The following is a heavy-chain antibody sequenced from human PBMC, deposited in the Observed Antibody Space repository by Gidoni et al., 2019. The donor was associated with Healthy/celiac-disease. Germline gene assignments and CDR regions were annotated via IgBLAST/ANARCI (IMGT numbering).Heavy chain of an antibody. D-gene: IGHD1-26*01. J-gene: IGHJ6*02. CDR3: AKALYSGSYYPHYYYYGMDV. Sequence: EMQLVESGGVVVQPGGSLRLSCSASGFTFDDYAMHWVRQAPGKGLEWVSLISWDGGSTYYADSVKGRFTISRDNSKNSLYLQMNRLRAEDTALYYCAKALYSGSYYPHYYYYGMDVWGQGTTVTVSS. V-gene: IGHV3-43D*04. CDR1: GFTFDDYA. CDR2: ISWDGGST.